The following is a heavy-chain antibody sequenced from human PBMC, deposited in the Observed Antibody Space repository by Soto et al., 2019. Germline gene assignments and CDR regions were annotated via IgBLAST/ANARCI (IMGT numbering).Heavy chain of an antibody. J-gene: IGHJ5*02. CDR3: AHSIVATITSSDNWFDP. CDR1: GFSLSTNGVG. D-gene: IGHD5-12*01. CDR2: IYWNDDK. Sequence: ESGPTLVNPTQTLTLTCTFSGFSLSTNGVGVGWIRQPPGKALEWLALIYWNDDKRYSPSLKSRLTITKDTSKNQVVLTMTNMDPVDTATYYCAHSIVATITSSDNWFDPWGQGTLVTVS. V-gene: IGHV2-5*01.